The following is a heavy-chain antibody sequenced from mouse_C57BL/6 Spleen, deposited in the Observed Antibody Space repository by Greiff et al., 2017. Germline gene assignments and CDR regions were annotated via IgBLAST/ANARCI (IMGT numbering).Heavy chain of an antibody. D-gene: IGHD4-1*02. CDR2: IDPETGGT. Sequence: QVQLQQSGAELVRPGASVTLSCKASGYTFPDYEMHWVKQTPVHGLEWIGAIDPETGGTAYNQKFKGKAILTADKSSSTAYMALRSLTSEDSAVYYCTPTGENYWGQGATLTVSS. J-gene: IGHJ2*01. V-gene: IGHV1-15*01. CDR3: TPTGENY. CDR1: GYTFPDYE.